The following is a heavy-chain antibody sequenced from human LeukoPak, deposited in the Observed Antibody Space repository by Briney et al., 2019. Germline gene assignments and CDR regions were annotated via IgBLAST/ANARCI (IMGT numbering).Heavy chain of an antibody. CDR3: ARGRGYSGYELGY. D-gene: IGHD5-12*01. J-gene: IGHJ4*02. V-gene: IGHV3-30*04. CDR1: GFTFSSYA. Sequence: GGSLRLSCAASGFTFSSYAMHWVRQAPGKGLEWVAVISYDGSNKYYADSVKGRFTISRDNSKNTLYLQVISLRAEDTAVYYCARGRGYSGYELGYWGQGTLVTVSS. CDR2: ISYDGSNK.